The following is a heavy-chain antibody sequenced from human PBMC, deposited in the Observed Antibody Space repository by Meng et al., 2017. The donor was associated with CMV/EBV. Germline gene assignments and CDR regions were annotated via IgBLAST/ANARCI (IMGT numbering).Heavy chain of an antibody. V-gene: IGHV4-59*01. CDR1: GGSISSYY. CDR2: IYYSGST. CDR3: ARDSSSLYYYYYGMDV. D-gene: IGHD6-6*01. Sequence: LRLSCTVSGGSISSYYWSWIRQPPGKGLEWIGYIYYSGSTNYNPSLKSRVTISVDTSKNQFSLKLSSVTAADTAVYYCARDSSSLYYYYYGMDVWGQGTTVTVSS. J-gene: IGHJ6*02.